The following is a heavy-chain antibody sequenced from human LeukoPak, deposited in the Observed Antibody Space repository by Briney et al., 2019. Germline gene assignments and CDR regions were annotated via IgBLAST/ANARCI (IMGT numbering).Heavy chain of an antibody. CDR2: ISSSFSYI. Sequence: PGGSLRLSCAASGFTFSSYAMNWVRQAPGKGLEWVSSISSSFSYIYYADSVKGRFTISRDNAKNSLYLQMNSLRAEDTAVYYCARGPDYYFYMDVWGKGTTVTVSS. V-gene: IGHV3-21*01. CDR3: ARGPDYYFYMDV. CDR1: GFTFSSYA. J-gene: IGHJ6*03.